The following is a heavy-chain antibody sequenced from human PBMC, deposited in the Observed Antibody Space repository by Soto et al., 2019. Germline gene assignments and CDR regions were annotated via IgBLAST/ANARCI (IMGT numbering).Heavy chain of an antibody. D-gene: IGHD4-4*01. CDR2: ISTDGSIT. Sequence: GGSLGLSCAASGLIFSNYRMHWVRQAPGKGLVWVSCISTDGSITNYADSVKGRFTVSRDNAKNTLYLQMNSLRAEDTALYYCARDTDGLHYWGQGTMVTVSS. CDR1: GLIFSNYR. V-gene: IGHV3-74*01. CDR3: ARDTDGLHY. J-gene: IGHJ4*02.